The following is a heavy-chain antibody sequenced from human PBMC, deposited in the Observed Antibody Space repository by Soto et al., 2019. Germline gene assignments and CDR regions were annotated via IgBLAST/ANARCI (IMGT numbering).Heavy chain of an antibody. Sequence: ETLSLTCTVSGGSVSSCSYYWSWIRQPPGKGLEWIGYIYYSGSTNYNPSLKSRVTISVDTSKNQFSLKLSSVTAADTAVYYCARELRVIVGATGVFMGVPWFYAWGQGTLVTVSS. J-gene: IGHJ5*02. V-gene: IGHV4-61*01. CDR1: GGSVSSCSYY. CDR2: IYYSGST. D-gene: IGHD1-26*01. CDR3: ARELRVIVGATGVFMGVPWFYA.